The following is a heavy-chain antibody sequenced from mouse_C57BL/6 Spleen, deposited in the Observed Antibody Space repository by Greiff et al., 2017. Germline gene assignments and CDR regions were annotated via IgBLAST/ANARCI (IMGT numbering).Heavy chain of an antibody. CDR1: GYAFTNYL. CDR2: INPGSGGT. CDR3: ARGEYYGSDYFDY. J-gene: IGHJ2*01. D-gene: IGHD1-1*01. Sequence: QVQLQQSGAELVRPGTSVKVSCKASGYAFTNYLIEWVKQRPGQGLEWIGVINPGSGGTNYNEKFKGKGTLTADKSSSTAYMQLSSLTSEDSAVYFCARGEYYGSDYFDYWGQGTTLTVSS. V-gene: IGHV1-54*01.